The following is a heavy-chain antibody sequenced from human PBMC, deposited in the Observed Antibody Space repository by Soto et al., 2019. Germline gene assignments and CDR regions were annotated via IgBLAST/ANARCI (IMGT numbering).Heavy chain of an antibody. Sequence: PGGSLRLSCAASGFQFISSSISWVRQAPGEGLEWVSTISGSDGSTYYADSVKGRFTISRDISKNTLYLQMNSLRAEDTAIYYCAKERSSGYYFFDYWGQGTLVTVSS. CDR1: GFQFISSS. CDR3: AKERSSGYYFFDY. J-gene: IGHJ4*02. CDR2: ISGSDGST. V-gene: IGHV3-23*01. D-gene: IGHD5-12*01.